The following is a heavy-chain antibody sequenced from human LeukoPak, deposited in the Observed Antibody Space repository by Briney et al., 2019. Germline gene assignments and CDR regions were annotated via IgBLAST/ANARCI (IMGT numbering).Heavy chain of an antibody. CDR1: GGSISSGDW. J-gene: IGHJ4*02. CDR3: AKSQLERRGFDY. CDR2: IYHSGST. D-gene: IGHD1-1*01. Sequence: SGTLSLTCAVSGGSISSGDWWTWVRQPPGKGLEWIGEIYHSGSTNYNPSLKSRVTISVDKSKNQFSLKLSSVTAADTAVYYCAKSQLERRGFDYWGQGTLVTVSS. V-gene: IGHV4-4*02.